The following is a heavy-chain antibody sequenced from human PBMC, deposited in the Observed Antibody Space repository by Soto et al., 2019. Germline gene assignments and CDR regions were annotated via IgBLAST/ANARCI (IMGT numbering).Heavy chain of an antibody. CDR3: ARAPGSWLDYYFDY. V-gene: IGHV3-30-3*01. Sequence: QVQLVESGGGVVQPGRSLRLSCAASGFTFSSYAMHWVRQAPGKGLEWVAVTSYDGSNKYYADSVKGRFTISRDNSKNTLYLQMNSLRAEDTAVYYCARAPGSWLDYYFDYWGQGTLVTVSS. CDR1: GFTFSSYA. CDR2: TSYDGSNK. J-gene: IGHJ4*02. D-gene: IGHD6-19*01.